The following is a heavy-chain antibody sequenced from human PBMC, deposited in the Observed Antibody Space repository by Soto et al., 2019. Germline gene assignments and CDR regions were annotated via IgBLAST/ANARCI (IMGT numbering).Heavy chain of an antibody. CDR1: GFTFSSYS. D-gene: IGHD6-6*01. J-gene: IGHJ4*02. CDR3: ARDRRGAARPEFDY. CDR2: ISSSSSYI. V-gene: IGHV3-21*01. Sequence: GGSLRLSCAASGFTFSSYSMNWVRQAPGKGLEWVSSISSSSSYIYYADSVKGRFTISRDNAKNSLYLQMNSLRAEDTAVNYCARDRRGAARPEFDYWGQGTLVTVSS.